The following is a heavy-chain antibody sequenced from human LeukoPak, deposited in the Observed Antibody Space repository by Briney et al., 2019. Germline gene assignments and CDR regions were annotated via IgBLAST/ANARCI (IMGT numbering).Heavy chain of an antibody. CDR3: ARAGFGESYYYCYYMDV. CDR2: IYYSGST. CDR1: GGSISSGGYY. Sequence: SETLSLTCTVSGGSISSGGYYWSWIRQHPGKGLEWIGYIYYSGSTYYNPSLKSRVTISVDTSKNQFSLKLSSVTAADTAVYYCARAGFGESYYYCYYMDVWGKGTTVTVSS. V-gene: IGHV4-31*03. J-gene: IGHJ6*03. D-gene: IGHD3-10*01.